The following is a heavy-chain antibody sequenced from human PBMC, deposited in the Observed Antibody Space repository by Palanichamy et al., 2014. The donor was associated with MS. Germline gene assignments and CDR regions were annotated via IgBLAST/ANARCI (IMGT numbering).Heavy chain of an antibody. J-gene: IGHJ4*02. D-gene: IGHD1-1*01. V-gene: IGHV3-23*01. CDR2: ISGRGDVT. CDR1: ISPFSTFL. Sequence: EVQLLEYGGGLVQPRGVPETLLCSLWISPFSTFLMRWVRQAPGKGLEWVASISGRGDVTYYADSVRGRFSISRDNSKNTVFLQMNRLRAEDTAIYYCAKNFMETIDYWGQGTLVTVSS. CDR3: AKNFMETIDY.